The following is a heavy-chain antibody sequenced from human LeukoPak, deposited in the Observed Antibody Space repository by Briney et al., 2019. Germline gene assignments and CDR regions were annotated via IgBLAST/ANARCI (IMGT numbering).Heavy chain of an antibody. D-gene: IGHD1-26*01. CDR1: GYSFTSYW. V-gene: IGHV5-51*01. CDR3: AIGGWELLGDY. J-gene: IGHJ4*02. Sequence: GESLKTSGRGSGYSFTSYWIGWVRQTPGKGLEGRGIIYTRDSHTRYSPSFQGHVIISADKSISTAYLQWSSLKASDTAMYYCAIGGWELLGDYWGQGTLVTVSS. CDR2: IYTRDSHT.